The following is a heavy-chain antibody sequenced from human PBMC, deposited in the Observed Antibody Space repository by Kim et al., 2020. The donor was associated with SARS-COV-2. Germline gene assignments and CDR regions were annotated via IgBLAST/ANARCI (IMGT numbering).Heavy chain of an antibody. Sequence: GGSLRLSCAASGFTFSSYWMHWVRQAPGKGLVWVSRINSDGSSTSYADSVKGRFTISRDNAKNTLYLQMNSLRAEDTAVYYCARDTGFKSGSYPYYYYYGMDVWGQGTTVTVSS. CDR1: GFTFSSYW. J-gene: IGHJ6*02. CDR2: INSDGSST. CDR3: ARDTGFKSGSYPYYYYYGMDV. D-gene: IGHD1-26*01. V-gene: IGHV3-74*01.